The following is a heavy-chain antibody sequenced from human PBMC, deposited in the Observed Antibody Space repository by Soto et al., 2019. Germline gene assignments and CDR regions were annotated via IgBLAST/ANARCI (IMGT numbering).Heavy chain of an antibody. CDR2: IIAIFGAA. CDR1: GGTFSNFA. Sequence: QVQLGQSGAEVKKPGSSVKVSCKASGGTFSNFAVSWVRQAPGQGLEWMGGIIAIFGAAHYPQQFQGRVTITTDESTATAYMELSSLRPEDTAVYYCARGGYSSGWDNWGQGTLITVSS. J-gene: IGHJ4*02. D-gene: IGHD6-19*01. CDR3: ARGGYSSGWDN. V-gene: IGHV1-69*01.